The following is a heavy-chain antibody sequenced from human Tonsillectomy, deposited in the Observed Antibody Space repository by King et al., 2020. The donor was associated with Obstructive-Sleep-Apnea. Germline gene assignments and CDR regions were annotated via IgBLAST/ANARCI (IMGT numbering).Heavy chain of an antibody. CDR2: IKHSGST. Sequence: VQLQQWGAGLLKPSETLSLTCAVYGGSFSGYYWSWIRQPPGKGLEWIGEIKHSGSTNYNSSLKSRVTMSVDTSMNQFSLKLTSVTAADTAVYYCAGTLRYFDWFDYWGQGTLVTVSS. CDR3: AGTLRYFDWFDY. CDR1: GGSFSGYY. D-gene: IGHD3-9*01. V-gene: IGHV4-34*01. J-gene: IGHJ4*02.